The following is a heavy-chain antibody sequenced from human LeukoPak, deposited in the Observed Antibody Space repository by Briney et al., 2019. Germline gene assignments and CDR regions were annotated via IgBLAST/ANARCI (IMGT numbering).Heavy chain of an antibody. Sequence: SETLSLTCTVSGGSISSGDYYWSWIRQPPGKGLEWIGYIYYSGSTYYNPSLKSRVTISVDTSKNQFSLKLSSVTAADTVVYYCARNLVPAAFDYWGQGTLVTVSS. CDR1: GGSISSGDYY. D-gene: IGHD2-2*01. V-gene: IGHV4-30-4*08. J-gene: IGHJ4*02. CDR2: IYYSGST. CDR3: ARNLVPAAFDY.